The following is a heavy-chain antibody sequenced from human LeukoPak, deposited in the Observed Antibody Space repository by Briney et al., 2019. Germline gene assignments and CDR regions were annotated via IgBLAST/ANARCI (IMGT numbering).Heavy chain of an antibody. CDR2: IYYSGST. D-gene: IGHD6-13*01. CDR1: GGSISSGGSY. CDR3: ARVGSSSLFDY. Sequence: SETLSLTCTVSGGSISSGGSYWSWIRQHPGKGLEWIGYIYYSGSTYYNPSLKSRVTISVDTSKNQFSLKLSSVTAADTAVYYCARVGSSSLFDYWGQGTLVTVSS. J-gene: IGHJ4*02. V-gene: IGHV4-31*03.